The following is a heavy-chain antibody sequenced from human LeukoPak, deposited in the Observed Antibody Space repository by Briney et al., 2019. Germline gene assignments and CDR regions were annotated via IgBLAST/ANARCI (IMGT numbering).Heavy chain of an antibody. J-gene: IGHJ4*02. CDR1: GDSISSYY. D-gene: IGHD3-16*01. V-gene: IGHV4-59*12. Sequence: SETLSLTCTVSGDSISSYYWSWIRQPPGKRLEWIGYIYYSGSTKYNPSLKSRLTISADTSKNQFSLKVTSVTAADTAVYYCTRGGTDALSYWGQGTLVTVSS. CDR3: TRGGTDALSY. CDR2: IYYSGST.